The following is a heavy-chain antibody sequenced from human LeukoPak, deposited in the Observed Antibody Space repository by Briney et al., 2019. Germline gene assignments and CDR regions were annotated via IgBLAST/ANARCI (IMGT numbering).Heavy chain of an antibody. V-gene: IGHV3-15*01. CDR1: GFTFSNAW. CDR2: IKSKTDGGTT. Sequence: GGSLRLSCAASGFTFSNAWMSWVRQAPGKGLEWVGRIKSKTDGGTTDYAAPVKGRFTISRDDSKNTLYLQMNSLKTEDTAVYYCTTRDQTYYYGSWSYLFDYWGQGTLVTVSS. J-gene: IGHJ4*02. CDR3: TTRDQTYYYGSWSYLFDY. D-gene: IGHD3-10*01.